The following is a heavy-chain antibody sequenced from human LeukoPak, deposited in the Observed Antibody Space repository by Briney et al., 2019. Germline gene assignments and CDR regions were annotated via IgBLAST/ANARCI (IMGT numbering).Heavy chain of an antibody. V-gene: IGHV3-48*04. D-gene: IGHD3-22*01. CDR3: ARVPPKDYEYDY. Sequence: GGSLRLSCAASGFTFSTYSMNWVRQAPGKGLEWVSYISSSSSSKYYADSVKGRFTISRDNAKNSLYLHMNSLRAEDTAVYYCARVPPKDYEYDYWGQGTLVTVSS. J-gene: IGHJ4*02. CDR2: ISSSSSSK. CDR1: GFTFSTYS.